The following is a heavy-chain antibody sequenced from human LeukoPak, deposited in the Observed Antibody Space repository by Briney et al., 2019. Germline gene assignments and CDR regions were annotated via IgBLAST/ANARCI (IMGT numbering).Heavy chain of an antibody. J-gene: IGHJ4*02. D-gene: IGHD3-22*01. CDR1: GFTFSSYW. V-gene: IGHV3-7*01. Sequence: GGSLRLSCAASGFTFSSYWMSWVRQAPGKGLEWVANIKQDGSEKYYVDSVKGRFTISRDNAKNSLYLQMNSLRAEDTAVYYCAREAPSGYDSSGYYYALDYWGQGTLVTVSS. CDR3: AREAPSGYDSSGYYYALDY. CDR2: IKQDGSEK.